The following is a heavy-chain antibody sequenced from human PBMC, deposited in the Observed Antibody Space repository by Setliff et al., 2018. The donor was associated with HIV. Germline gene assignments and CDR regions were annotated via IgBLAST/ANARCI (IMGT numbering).Heavy chain of an antibody. CDR2: ISAYNGNT. V-gene: IGHV1-18*01. D-gene: IGHD6-13*01. CDR1: GYTFTSYG. Sequence: ASVKVFCKASGYTFTSYGISWVRQAPGQGLEWMGWISAYNGNTNYAQKLQGRVTMTTDTSTSTAFMELRSLRSDDTAVYYCARDIADTVDYYFDYWGQGTLVTVSS. CDR3: ARDIADTVDYYFDY. J-gene: IGHJ4*02.